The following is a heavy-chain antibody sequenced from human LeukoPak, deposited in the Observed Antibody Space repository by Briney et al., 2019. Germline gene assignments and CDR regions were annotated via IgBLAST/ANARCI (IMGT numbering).Heavy chain of an antibody. V-gene: IGHV3-30-3*01. D-gene: IGHD3-22*01. CDR1: GFTFSSYT. Sequence: GRSLRLSCAASGFTFSSYTMHWVRQAPGKGLEWVAVISYDGSNKYYADSVKGRFTISRDNSKNTLYLQMNSLRAEDTAVYYCARDYYDSSGYYYEDYWGQGTLVTVSS. J-gene: IGHJ4*02. CDR2: ISYDGSNK. CDR3: ARDYYDSSGYYYEDY.